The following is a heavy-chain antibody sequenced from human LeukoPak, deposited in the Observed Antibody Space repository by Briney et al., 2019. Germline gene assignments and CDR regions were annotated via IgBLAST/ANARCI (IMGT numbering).Heavy chain of an antibody. CDR2: IYYSGST. CDR3: ARSSVGATNFDY. D-gene: IGHD1-26*01. J-gene: IGHJ4*02. V-gene: IGHV4-61*01. Sequence: PSETLSLTCTVSGGSVSSGSYYWSWIGQPPGKGLEWIGYIYYSGSTNYNPSLKSRVTISVDTSKNQFSLKLSSVTAADTAVYYCARSSVGATNFDYWGQGTLVTVSS. CDR1: GGSVSSGSYY.